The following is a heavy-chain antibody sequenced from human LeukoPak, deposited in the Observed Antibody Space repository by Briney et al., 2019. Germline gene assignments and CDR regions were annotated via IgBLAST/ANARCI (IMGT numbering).Heavy chain of an antibody. CDR2: MNPNNGDT. J-gene: IGHJ5*02. CDR1: GYTFTGYD. CDR3: ARALRLVTAVYSWFDP. V-gene: IGHV1-8*01. Sequence: ASVTVSCKASGYTFTGYDINWVRQAPGQGLEWMGWMNPNNGDTGYAQKFQGRVTMTRDTSISTAYMELSSLRSEDTAVYYCARALRLVTAVYSWFDPWGQGTLVTVS. D-gene: IGHD2-21*02.